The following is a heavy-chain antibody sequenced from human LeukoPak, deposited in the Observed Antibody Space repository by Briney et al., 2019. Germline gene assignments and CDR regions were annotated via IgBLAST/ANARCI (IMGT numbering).Heavy chain of an antibody. CDR2: IYYSGST. J-gene: IGHJ6*02. CDR3: ARHEPMTTPGGMDV. CDR1: GGSISSGDYY. V-gene: IGHV4-30-4*08. D-gene: IGHD4-11*01. Sequence: PSETLSLTCTVSGGSISSGDYYWSWIRQPPGKGLEWIGYIYYSGSTYYNPSLKSRVTISVDTSKNQFSLKLSSVTAADTAVYYCARHEPMTTPGGMDVWGQGTTVTVSS.